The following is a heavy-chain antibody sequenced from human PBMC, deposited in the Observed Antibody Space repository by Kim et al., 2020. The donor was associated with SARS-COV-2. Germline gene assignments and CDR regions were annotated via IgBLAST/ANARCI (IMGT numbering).Heavy chain of an antibody. V-gene: IGHV4-39*01. CDR2: IYYSGST. D-gene: IGHD2-15*01. J-gene: IGHJ5*02. CDR3: ARHVAYCSGGSCGKYNWFDP. Sequence: SETLSLTCTVSGGSISSSSYYWGWIRQPPGKGLEWIGSIYYSGSTYYNPSLKSRVTISVHTSKNQFSLKLSSVTAADTAVYYCARHVAYCSGGSCGKYNWFDPCGQGTPVTVSS. CDR1: GGSISSSSYY.